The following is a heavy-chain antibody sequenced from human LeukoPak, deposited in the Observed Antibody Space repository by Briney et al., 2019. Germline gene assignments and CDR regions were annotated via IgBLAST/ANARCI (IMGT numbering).Heavy chain of an antibody. Sequence: PSETLSLTCTVSGDSVSSYYWSWIRQPPGGRLEWVGYIYHSGSAKNNPSLKSRVTMSVDTSKNQISLRLTSVTAADTAVYYCARNIWFGESADAFDIWGQGTMVTVSS. D-gene: IGHD3-10*01. J-gene: IGHJ3*02. CDR3: ARNIWFGESADAFDI. CDR2: IYHSGSA. CDR1: GDSVSSYY. V-gene: IGHV4-59*02.